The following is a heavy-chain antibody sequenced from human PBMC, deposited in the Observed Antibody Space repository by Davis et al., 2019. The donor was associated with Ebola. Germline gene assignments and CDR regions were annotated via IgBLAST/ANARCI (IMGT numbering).Heavy chain of an antibody. D-gene: IGHD3-22*01. CDR1: GFIVSDKY. Sequence: GESLKISCAASGFIVSDKYMSWVRQAPGKGLEWVSTLGTSADTYYADSVKGRFTISRHNSKNTLYLQINSLRAEDTAVYYCARGYYDSTGNRYFDFWGRGTLVTVSS. CDR3: ARGYYDSTGNRYFDF. J-gene: IGHJ2*01. CDR2: LGTSADT. V-gene: IGHV3-53*04.